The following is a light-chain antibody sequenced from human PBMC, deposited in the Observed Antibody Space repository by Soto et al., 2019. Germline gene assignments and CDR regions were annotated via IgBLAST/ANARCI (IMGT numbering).Light chain of an antibody. CDR2: AAS. J-gene: IGKJ1*01. CDR3: QQYGSSGT. V-gene: IGKV1-8*01. CDR1: QGISSY. Sequence: AIRMTQSPSSLSASTGDRVTITCRASQGISSYLAWYQQKPGKAPKLLIYAASTLQSGVPSRFSGSGSGTDFTLTISRLEPEDFAVYYCQQYGSSGTFGQGTTGDIK.